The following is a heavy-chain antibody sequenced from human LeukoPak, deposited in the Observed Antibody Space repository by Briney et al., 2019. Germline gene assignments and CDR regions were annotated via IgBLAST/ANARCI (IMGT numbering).Heavy chain of an antibody. CDR3: ARGSPLDY. CDR1: GFTFSSYG. CDR2: IKQDGSEK. Sequence: GGSLRLSCAASGFTFSSYGMSWVRQAPGKGLEWLANIKQDGSEKYYVDTVKGRFTISRDNAKNSLYLQMNSLRAEDTAVYYCARGSPLDYWGQGTLVSVSS. J-gene: IGHJ4*02. V-gene: IGHV3-7*01.